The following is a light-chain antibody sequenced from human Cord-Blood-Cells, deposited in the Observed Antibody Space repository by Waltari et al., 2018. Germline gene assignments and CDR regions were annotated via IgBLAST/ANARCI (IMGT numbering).Light chain of an antibody. J-gene: IGLJ1*01. Sequence: QSALTQPASVSGSPGQSIPISCPGTSSDVGGYNYVPWYQQHPGKAPKLMIYDVSNRPSGVSNRFSGSKSGNTASLTISGLQAKDEADYYCSSYTSSSTPWVFGTGTKVTVL. CDR1: SSDVGGYNY. V-gene: IGLV2-14*01. CDR3: SSYTSSSTPWV. CDR2: DVS.